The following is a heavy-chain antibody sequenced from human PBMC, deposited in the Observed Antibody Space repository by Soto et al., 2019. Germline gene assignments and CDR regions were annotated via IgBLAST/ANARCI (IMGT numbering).Heavy chain of an antibody. J-gene: IGHJ5*02. CDR2: INPNSGGT. CDR1: GYTFTGYY. D-gene: IGHD1-26*01. V-gene: IGHV1-2*04. Sequence: WASVKVSCKASGYTFTGYYMHWVRQAPGQGLEWMGWINPNSGGTNYAQKFQGWVTMTRDTSISTAYMELSRLRSDDTAVYYCARGGGYSGSFNWFDPWGQGTLVTVSS. CDR3: ARGGGYSGSFNWFDP.